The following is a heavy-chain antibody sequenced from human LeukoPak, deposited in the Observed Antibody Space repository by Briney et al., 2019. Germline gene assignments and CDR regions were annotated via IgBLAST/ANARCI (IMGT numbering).Heavy chain of an antibody. CDR2: ISSSSGTI. CDR1: GFAFDIYS. CDR3: ARPLRGSGGLLHEY. V-gene: IGHV3-48*02. J-gene: IGHJ4*02. Sequence: GGSLRLSCAASGFAFDIYSMNWVRQAPGKGLEWVSYISSSSGTIYYADSVKGRFTISRDNAKNSLYLQMNSLRDEDTAVHYCARPLRGSGGLLHEYWGQGTLVTVSS. D-gene: IGHD2-15*01.